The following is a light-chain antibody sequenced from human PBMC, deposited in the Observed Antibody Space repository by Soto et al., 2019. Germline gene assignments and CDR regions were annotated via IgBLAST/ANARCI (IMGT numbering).Light chain of an antibody. CDR1: SSDVGGYNY. CDR3: SSHTSRATYV. Sequence: QSALTQPASVSGSPGQSITISCTGTSSDVGGYNYVSWYQHHPGKAPKLMIYEVSSRPSGVSNRFSGSKSANTASLTISGLQAEDEADYFCSSHTSRATYVFGNGTKLTVL. CDR2: EVS. V-gene: IGLV2-14*01. J-gene: IGLJ1*01.